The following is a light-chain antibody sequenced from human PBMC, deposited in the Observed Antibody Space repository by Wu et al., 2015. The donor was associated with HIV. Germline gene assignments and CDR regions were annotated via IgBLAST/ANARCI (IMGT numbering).Light chain of an antibody. CDR3: QQSYSIPQT. J-gene: IGKJ1*01. V-gene: IGKV1-39*01. Sequence: DIQMTQSPSSLSASVGDRVTITCRASQSISSYLNWYQQKPGKAPKLLIYAASALQSAVPSRFSGSGSGTDFTLIISSLQPEDFATYYCQQSYSIPQTFGQGTKVKSN. CDR2: AAS. CDR1: QSISSY.